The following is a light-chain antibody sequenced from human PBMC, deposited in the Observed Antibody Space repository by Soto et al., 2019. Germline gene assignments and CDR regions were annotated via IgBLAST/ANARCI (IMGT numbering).Light chain of an antibody. Sequence: EIVLTQSPATLSLSPGERATLSCRASQSVSSYLAWYQQKPGQAPRLLIYDASNRATGIPARFSGSGSGTDFPLTISRLEPEDFAVYYCQQRSNWPRFGQGTRLDIK. CDR3: QQRSNWPR. CDR1: QSVSSY. V-gene: IGKV3-11*01. J-gene: IGKJ5*01. CDR2: DAS.